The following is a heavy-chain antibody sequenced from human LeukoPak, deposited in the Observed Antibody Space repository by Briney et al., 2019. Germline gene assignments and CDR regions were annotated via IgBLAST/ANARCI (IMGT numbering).Heavy chain of an antibody. V-gene: IGHV1-8*01. CDR1: GFTFTNYD. Sequence: ASVKVSCKASGFTFTNYDINWVRQATGQGLEWMGWMNPNSGNTGYAQKFQGRVTMTRDTSISTAYMELSRLRSDDTAVYYCARDFWRVMDYDILTGYYNFDYWGQGTLVTVSS. D-gene: IGHD3-9*01. J-gene: IGHJ4*02. CDR3: ARDFWRVMDYDILTGYYNFDY. CDR2: MNPNSGNT.